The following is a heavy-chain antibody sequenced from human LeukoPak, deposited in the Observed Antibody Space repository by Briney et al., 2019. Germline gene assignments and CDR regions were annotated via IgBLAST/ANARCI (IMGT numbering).Heavy chain of an antibody. Sequence: PSETLSLTCAVYGGSFSGYYWSWIRQPPGKGLEWIGEINHSGSTNYNPSLKSRVTISVDTSKNQSSLKLSSVTAADTAVYYCAREESVAGTYYYYYYGMDVWGQGTTVTVSS. V-gene: IGHV4-34*01. CDR3: AREESVAGTYYYYYYGMDV. D-gene: IGHD6-19*01. CDR2: INHSGST. CDR1: GGSFSGYY. J-gene: IGHJ6*02.